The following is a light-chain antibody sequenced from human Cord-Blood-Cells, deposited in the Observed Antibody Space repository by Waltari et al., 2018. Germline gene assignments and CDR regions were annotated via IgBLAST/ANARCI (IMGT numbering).Light chain of an antibody. CDR2: DVS. CDR1: SSAVGGYNY. CDR3: CSYAGSYTGV. V-gene: IGLV2-11*01. Sequence: QSALTQPRSVSGSPGQSVTISCTGTSSAVGGYNYVSWYQQHPGKAPNLMIYDVSKRPSGVPDRFSGSKSGNPASLTISGLQAEDEADYYCCSYAGSYTGVFGGGTKLTVL. J-gene: IGLJ3*02.